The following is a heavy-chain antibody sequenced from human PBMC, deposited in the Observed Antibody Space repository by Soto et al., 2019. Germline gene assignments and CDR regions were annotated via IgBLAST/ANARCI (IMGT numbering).Heavy chain of an antibody. CDR1: GFTFGSYA. J-gene: IGHJ4*02. CDR2: ISNNGDTA. V-gene: IGHV3-23*01. CDR3: AKSRVFIAAIVTLLDS. Sequence: EVQLLESGGGLVQPGGSLTLSCATSGFTFGSYAMVWVRQAAEKGLEWVASISNNGDTAYYADSVKGRFTISRGNSEKTLYLKMNGLRADDTALYFCAKSRVFIAAIVTLLDSWGQGPQVTVSS. D-gene: IGHD6-25*01.